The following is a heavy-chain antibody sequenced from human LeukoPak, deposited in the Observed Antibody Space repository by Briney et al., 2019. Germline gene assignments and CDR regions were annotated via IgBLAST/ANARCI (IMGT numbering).Heavy chain of an antibody. CDR2: ISGSGGST. Sequence: GGSLRLSCAASGFTFSSYAMSWVRQAPGKGLEWVSVISGSGGSTYYADSVKGRFTISRDNSKNTLYLQMNSLRAEDTAVYYCAKDKSLVFWSGYHPHFDYWGQGTLVTVSS. V-gene: IGHV3-23*01. J-gene: IGHJ4*02. D-gene: IGHD3-3*01. CDR3: AKDKSLVFWSGYHPHFDY. CDR1: GFTFSSYA.